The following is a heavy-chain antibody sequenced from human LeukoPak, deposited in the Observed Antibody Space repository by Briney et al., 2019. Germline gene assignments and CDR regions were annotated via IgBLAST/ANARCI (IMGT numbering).Heavy chain of an antibody. Sequence: ASVKVSCKASGYTFSNYDINWLRQATGQGLEWMGWMNPNSGNTGYAQKFQGRLTITRNTSTSTAYMQLSSLRSEDTAMYYCARGKAVAGTRYYDSWGQGALVTVSS. CDR3: ARGKAVAGTRYYDS. D-gene: IGHD6-19*01. V-gene: IGHV1-8*03. J-gene: IGHJ4*02. CDR1: GYTFSNYD. CDR2: MNPNSGNT.